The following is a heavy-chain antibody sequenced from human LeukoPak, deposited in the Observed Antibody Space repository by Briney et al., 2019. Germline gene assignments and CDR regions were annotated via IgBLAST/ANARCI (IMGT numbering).Heavy chain of an antibody. V-gene: IGHV1-2*02. CDR2: MHPNSGGT. CDR1: GYTFTDHY. CDR3: ARHTTIFGVAIIDI. Sequence: ASVKVSCKASGYTFTDHYMHWLRQAPGQGLEWMGWMHPNSGGTNYAQKFQGRVTMTRDTSISTAYMDLSSLRSDDTAVYYCARHTTIFGVAIIDIWGQGTMVTVSS. D-gene: IGHD3-3*01. J-gene: IGHJ3*02.